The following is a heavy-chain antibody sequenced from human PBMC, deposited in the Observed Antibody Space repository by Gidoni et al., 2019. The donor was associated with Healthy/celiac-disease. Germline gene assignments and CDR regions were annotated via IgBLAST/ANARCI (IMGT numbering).Heavy chain of an antibody. D-gene: IGHD2-15*01. V-gene: IGHV3-23*01. Sequence: CADSVKGRFTISRDNSKNTLYLQMNSLRAEDTAVYYCAKALGGTDYWGQGTLVTVSS. CDR3: AKALGGTDY. J-gene: IGHJ4*02.